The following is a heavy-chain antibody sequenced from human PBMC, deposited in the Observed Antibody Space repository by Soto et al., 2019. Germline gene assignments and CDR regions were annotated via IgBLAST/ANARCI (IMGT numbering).Heavy chain of an antibody. V-gene: IGHV1-18*01. Sequence: VKVSCKASGYTFTSYGMNWVRQAPGQGLEWMGWISAYNGNTNYAQNLQGRVTMTTDASTRTVYMELRSLRSDDTAVYYCARDVNYYDTSGYYYYYYWGQGTLVTVSS. D-gene: IGHD3-22*01. J-gene: IGHJ4*02. CDR3: ARDVNYYDTSGYYYYYY. CDR1: GYTFTSYG. CDR2: ISAYNGNT.